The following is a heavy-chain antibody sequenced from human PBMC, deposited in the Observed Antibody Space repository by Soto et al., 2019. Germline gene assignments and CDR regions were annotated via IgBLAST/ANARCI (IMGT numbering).Heavy chain of an antibody. Sequence: QITLKESGPTLVKPTQTLTLTCTFSGFSLSTSGVGVGWIRQPPGKALEWLALIYWVDDKRYSPSLTSRLTIDKDTYKNQVVLRMTNMDPVDTATYYCAHVLVVVANYGMDVWGQGTTVTVSS. CDR2: IYWVDDK. CDR3: AHVLVVVANYGMDV. V-gene: IGHV2-5*02. D-gene: IGHD2-21*01. CDR1: GFSLSTSGVG. J-gene: IGHJ6*02.